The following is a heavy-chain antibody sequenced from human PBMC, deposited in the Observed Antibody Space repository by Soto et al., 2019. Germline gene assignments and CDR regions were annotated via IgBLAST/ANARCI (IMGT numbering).Heavy chain of an antibody. D-gene: IGHD2-2*01. J-gene: IGHJ6*02. CDR2: LYHIGST. CDR1: GYSISSGNY. CDR3: RSSTSCYDESCVDA. Sequence: SATLSLTCAASGYSISSGNYWAWIRQPPGRGLEWIVSLYHIGSTHYNTSLKSRVTISVDTSKNHFSLELSSVTAADTAIYYCRSSTSCYDESCVDAWGQGTMVTVSS. V-gene: IGHV4-38-2*01.